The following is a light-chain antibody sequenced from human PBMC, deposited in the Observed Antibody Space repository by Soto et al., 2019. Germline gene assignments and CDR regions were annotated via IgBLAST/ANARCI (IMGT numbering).Light chain of an antibody. V-gene: IGLV1-44*01. J-gene: IGLJ1*01. CDR3: AAWDDALKRYV. CDR1: NSNIASNT. CDR2: YNN. Sequence: QSVLTQPPSASETPGQTGSISCSGSNSNIASNTVNWYQHLPGTAPTLLIYYNNQRPSGVPDRFSGSKSGTSASLAISGLQSEDESDYYCAAWDDALKRYVFGTGTKVTVL.